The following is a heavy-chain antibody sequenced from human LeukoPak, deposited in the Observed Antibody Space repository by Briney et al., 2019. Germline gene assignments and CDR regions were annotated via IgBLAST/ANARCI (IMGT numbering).Heavy chain of an antibody. J-gene: IGHJ6*02. V-gene: IGHV3-30*04. CDR2: ISYDGNNK. CDR3: AKPTARWDYYYGMDV. Sequence: LTGGSLRLSCAASGFTFSMYAMHWVRQAPGKGLEWVAVISYDGNNKDYAESVKGRFTISRDNSKNTLYLEMNSLRAEDTAVYYCAKPTARWDYYYGMDVWGQGTTVTVSS. CDR1: GFTFSMYA. D-gene: IGHD1-26*01.